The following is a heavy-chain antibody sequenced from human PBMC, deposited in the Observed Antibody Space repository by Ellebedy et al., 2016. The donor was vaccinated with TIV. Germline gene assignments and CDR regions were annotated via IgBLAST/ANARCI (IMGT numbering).Heavy chain of an antibody. V-gene: IGHV4-39*01. CDR2: IYYRGST. J-gene: IGHJ4*02. CDR1: GGSISSSNYY. Sequence: MPSETLSLTCTVSGGSISSSNYYWGLIRQPPEKELEWIGSIYYRGSTYYNPSLKSRVTISVDTSKNQFSLNLSSVTAADTAVYYCARHSSMTTITFDYWGQGTLVTVSS. D-gene: IGHD4-11*01. CDR3: ARHSSMTTITFDY.